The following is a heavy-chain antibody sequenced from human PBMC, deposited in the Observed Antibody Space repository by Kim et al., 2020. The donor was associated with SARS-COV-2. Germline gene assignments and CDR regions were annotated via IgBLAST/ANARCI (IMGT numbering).Heavy chain of an antibody. D-gene: IGHD3-3*01. Sequence: SETLSLTCAVYGGSFSGYYWSWIRQPPGKGLEWIGEINHSGSTNYNPSLKSRVTISVDTSKNQFSLKLSSVTAADTALYYCAMGRISALDYWGQGTLVTVSS. J-gene: IGHJ4*02. V-gene: IGHV4-34*01. CDR2: INHSGST. CDR3: AMGRISALDY. CDR1: GGSFSGYY.